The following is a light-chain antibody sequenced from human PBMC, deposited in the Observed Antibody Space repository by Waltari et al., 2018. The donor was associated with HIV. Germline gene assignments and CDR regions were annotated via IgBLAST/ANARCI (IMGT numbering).Light chain of an antibody. Sequence: SYELTQPPSVSVSPGQTARITCSGDKLGDKYACWYQQKPGQYPVLVIYQDSKRPSGVPARLSGSNSGNTATLTISGTQAMDEADYYCQAWDSSTVGFGGGTKLTVL. V-gene: IGLV3-1*01. CDR2: QDS. J-gene: IGLJ2*01. CDR3: QAWDSSTVG. CDR1: KLGDKY.